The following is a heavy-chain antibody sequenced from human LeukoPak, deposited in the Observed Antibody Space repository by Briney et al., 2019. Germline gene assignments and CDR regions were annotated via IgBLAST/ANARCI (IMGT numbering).Heavy chain of an antibody. V-gene: IGHV1-2*02. Sequence: ASVKVSCKASGYTFTGYYMHWVRQAPGQELEWMGWINPNSGGTNYAQKFQGRVTMTRDTSISTAYMELSRLRSDDTAVYYCARADYSGSSFDYWGQGTLVTVSS. D-gene: IGHD1-26*01. CDR3: ARADYSGSSFDY. J-gene: IGHJ4*02. CDR2: INPNSGGT. CDR1: GYTFTGYY.